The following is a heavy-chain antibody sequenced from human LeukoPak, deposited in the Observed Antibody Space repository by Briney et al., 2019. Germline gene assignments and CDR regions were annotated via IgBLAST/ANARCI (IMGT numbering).Heavy chain of an antibody. Sequence: GGSLRLSCAASGFTLSSHRMNWVRQAPGKGLEWVSDISRSSSEIHYADSVKGRFTISRDNAKNSLFLQMNSLRAEDTAVYYCARILSMAAAGTRCNWFDPWGQGTLVTVSS. CDR2: ISRSSSEI. J-gene: IGHJ5*02. V-gene: IGHV3-21*05. CDR1: GFTLSSHR. D-gene: IGHD6-13*01. CDR3: ARILSMAAAGTRCNWFDP.